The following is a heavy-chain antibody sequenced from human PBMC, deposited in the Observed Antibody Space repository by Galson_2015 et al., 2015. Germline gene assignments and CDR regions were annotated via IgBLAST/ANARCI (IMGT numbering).Heavy chain of an antibody. CDR3: AKDQGAARRINFWFDP. D-gene: IGHD6-6*01. V-gene: IGHV3-43*01. CDR1: GFTFDDYT. CDR2: ISWDGGST. Sequence: SLRLSCAASGFTFDDYTMHWVRQAPGKGLEWVSLISWDGGSTYYADSVKGRFTISRDNSKNSLYLQMNSLRTEDTALYYCAKDQGAARRINFWFDPWGQGTLVTVSS. J-gene: IGHJ5*02.